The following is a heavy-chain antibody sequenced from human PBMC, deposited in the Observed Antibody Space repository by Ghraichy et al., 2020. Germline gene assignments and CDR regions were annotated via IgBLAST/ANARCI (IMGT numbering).Heavy chain of an antibody. CDR1: GFTFSSYR. V-gene: IGHV3-48*02. Sequence: GGSLRLSCAASGFTFSSYRMNWVRQAPGKGLEWVSYITDSSSSIYYADSVKGRFTISRDNAKNSLFLQMNSLRDEDTAVYYCARDQDKWEFPHCFDSWGQGTLLTGSS. J-gene: IGHJ4*02. D-gene: IGHD1-26*01. CDR3: ARDQDKWEFPHCFDS. CDR2: ITDSSSSI.